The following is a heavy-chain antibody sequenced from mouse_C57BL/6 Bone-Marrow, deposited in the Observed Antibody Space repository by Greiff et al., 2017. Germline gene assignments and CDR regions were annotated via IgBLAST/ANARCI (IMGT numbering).Heavy chain of an antibody. J-gene: IGHJ3*01. Sequence: QVQLKQPGAELVMPGASVKLSCKASGYTFTSYWMHWVKQRPGQGLEWIGEIDPSDSYTNYNQKFKGKSTLTVDKSSSTSYMQLSSLTSEDSAVYYCARGDYDEFAYWGQGTLVTVSA. V-gene: IGHV1-69*01. CDR3: ARGDYDEFAY. D-gene: IGHD2-4*01. CDR1: GYTFTSYW. CDR2: IDPSDSYT.